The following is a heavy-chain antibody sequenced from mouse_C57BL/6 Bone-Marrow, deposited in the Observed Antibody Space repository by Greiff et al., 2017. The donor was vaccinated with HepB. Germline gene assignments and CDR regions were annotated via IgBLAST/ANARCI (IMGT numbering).Heavy chain of an antibody. Sequence: VQLQQSGAELAKPGASVKLSCKASGYTFTSYWMHWVKQRPGQGLEWIGYINPSSGYTKYNQKFKDKATLTADKSSSTAYMHLRSLTYEDSAVYYFARNYYGSSWVFDYWGQGTTLTVAS. D-gene: IGHD1-1*01. CDR2: INPSSGYT. V-gene: IGHV1-7*01. J-gene: IGHJ2*01. CDR3: ARNYYGSSWVFDY. CDR1: GYTFTSYW.